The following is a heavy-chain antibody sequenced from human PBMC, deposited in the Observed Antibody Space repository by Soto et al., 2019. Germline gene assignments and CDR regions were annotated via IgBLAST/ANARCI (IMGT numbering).Heavy chain of an antibody. Sequence: QVQLQESGPGLVKASETLSLTCTVSGDSITNYYWNWIRQPPGKGLEWIGYMSYSGSTYYNPSLKSRVTLSLDTCRHQFALKLSSVTAADTAVYYCAKDTSGWGGWFDPWGQGTLVTVSS. D-gene: IGHD6-19*01. CDR1: GDSITNYY. CDR3: AKDTSGWGGWFDP. CDR2: MSYSGST. J-gene: IGHJ5*02. V-gene: IGHV4-59*01.